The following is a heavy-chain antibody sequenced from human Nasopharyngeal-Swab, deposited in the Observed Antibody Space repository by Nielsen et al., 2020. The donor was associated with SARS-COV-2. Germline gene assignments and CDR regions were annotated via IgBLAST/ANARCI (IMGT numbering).Heavy chain of an antibody. Sequence: GESLKISCVASGFTFSDHYMTWIRQAPGKGLEWVSFISDSGSYRNNADSVKGRFTISRDNAKNSLYLEMESLRVEDTAVYYCARGLSITYFYYGMDVWGQGTSVTVSS. J-gene: IGHJ6*02. CDR2: ISDSGSYR. V-gene: IGHV3-11*05. CDR1: GFTFSDHY. D-gene: IGHD1-14*01. CDR3: ARGLSITYFYYGMDV.